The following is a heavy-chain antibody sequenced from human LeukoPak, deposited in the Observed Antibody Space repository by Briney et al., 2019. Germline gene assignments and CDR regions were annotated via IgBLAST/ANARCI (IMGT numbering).Heavy chain of an antibody. CDR3: AKDSSGWYSVY. D-gene: IGHD6-19*01. V-gene: IGHV3-66*01. Sequence: GGSLRLSCAASGFTVSSKYMTWVRQAPGKGLEWVSVIYSGGSTYYADSVKGRFTISRDNSKNTLYLQMNSLRAEDTAVYYCAKDSSGWYSVYWGQGTLVTVSS. CDR2: IYSGGST. CDR1: GFTVSSKY. J-gene: IGHJ4*02.